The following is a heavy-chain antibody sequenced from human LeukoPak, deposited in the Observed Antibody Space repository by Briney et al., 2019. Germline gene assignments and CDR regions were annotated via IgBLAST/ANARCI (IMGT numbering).Heavy chain of an antibody. CDR1: GGSFSGYY. CDR3: ARGRVYYGSGTTATYFDY. Sequence: PSETLSLTCAVYGGSFSGYYWSWIRQPPGKGLEWIGEISHSGSTNYNPSLKSRVTISVDTSKNQFSLKLSSVTAADTAAYYCARGRVYYGSGTTATYFDYWGQGTLVTVSS. D-gene: IGHD3-10*01. CDR2: ISHSGST. V-gene: IGHV4-34*01. J-gene: IGHJ4*02.